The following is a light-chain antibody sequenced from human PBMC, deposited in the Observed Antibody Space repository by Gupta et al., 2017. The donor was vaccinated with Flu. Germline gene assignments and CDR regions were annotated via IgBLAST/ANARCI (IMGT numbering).Light chain of an antibody. J-gene: IGLJ3*02. Sequence: AFASNYVCWYQHNPGPSPVLLIYNDSERPSGVPERFSGSNSGTTATLTISGVQAEDEADYYCPSADNSGNGRVFGGGTKLTVL. V-gene: IGLV3-25*01. CDR1: AFASNY. CDR2: NDS. CDR3: PSADNSGNGRV.